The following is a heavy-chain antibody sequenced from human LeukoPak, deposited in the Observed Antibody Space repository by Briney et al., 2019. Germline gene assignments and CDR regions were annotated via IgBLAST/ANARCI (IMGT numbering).Heavy chain of an antibody. J-gene: IGHJ3*02. D-gene: IGHD3-22*01. CDR3: ARQTKRSDSSGYYLSGDAFDI. V-gene: IGHV4-59*08. Sequence: SETLSLTCTVSGGSISSYYWSWIRQPPGKGLEWIGYIYYGGSTNYNPSLKSRVTISVDTSKNQFSLKLSSVTAADTAVYYCARQTKRSDSSGYYLSGDAFDIWGQGTMVTVSS. CDR2: IYYGGST. CDR1: GGSISSYY.